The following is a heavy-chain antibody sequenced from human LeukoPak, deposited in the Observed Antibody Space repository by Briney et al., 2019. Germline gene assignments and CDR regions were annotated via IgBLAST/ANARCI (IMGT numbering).Heavy chain of an antibody. V-gene: IGHV1-18*01. D-gene: IGHD3-22*01. J-gene: IGHJ3*02. CDR2: ISAYNGNT. CDR3: ASDYDSSGQIAGGAFDI. Sequence: ASVKVSCKASGGTFSSYAISWVRQAPGQGLEWMGWISAYNGNTNYAQKLQGRVTMTTDTSTSTAYMELRSLRSDDTAVYYCASDYDSSGQIAGGAFDIWGQGTMVTVSS. CDR1: GGTFSSYA.